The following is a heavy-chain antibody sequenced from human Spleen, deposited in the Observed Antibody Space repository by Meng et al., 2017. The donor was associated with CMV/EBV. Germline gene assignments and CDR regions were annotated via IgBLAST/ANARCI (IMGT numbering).Heavy chain of an antibody. D-gene: IGHD3-3*01. J-gene: IGHJ4*02. V-gene: IGHV3-7*02. CDR1: GFTFSGST. CDR3: ARGFLESFGLDC. CDR2: IKHDGSEK. Sequence: GGSLRLSCEASGFTFSGSTIHWVCQTSGEGLERVANIKHDGSEKYYVDSVKGRFTISRDNAKNSPYLQMNSLRAEDTAVYYGARGFLESFGLDCWGQG.